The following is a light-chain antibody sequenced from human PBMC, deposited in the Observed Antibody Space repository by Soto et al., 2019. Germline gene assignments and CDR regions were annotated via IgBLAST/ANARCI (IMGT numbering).Light chain of an antibody. CDR2: AST. V-gene: IGKV3-11*01. Sequence: EVVLTQSPVTLSLSPGERASLSCRASQFISSYLAWYQQIPGQPPRLLIYASTNRAAGIPARFSGSRSGTDVTLTISSVEPEDLAMYYCHQRNQFGQGTRLEIK. CDR1: QFISSY. J-gene: IGKJ5*01. CDR3: HQRNQ.